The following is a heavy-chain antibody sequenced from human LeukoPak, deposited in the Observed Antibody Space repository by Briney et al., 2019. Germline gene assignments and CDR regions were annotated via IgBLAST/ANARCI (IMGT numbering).Heavy chain of an antibody. CDR3: ARGRMKGSLVYMDV. CDR2: MNPNSGNT. V-gene: IGHV1-8*01. D-gene: IGHD2-15*01. Sequence: ASVKVSCKASGYTFTSYDINWVRQATGQGLEWMGWMNPNSGNTGYAQKFQGRVTMTRNTSITTAYMELSSLRSEDTAVYYCARGRMKGSLVYMDVWGKGTTVTVPS. J-gene: IGHJ6*03. CDR1: GYTFTSYD.